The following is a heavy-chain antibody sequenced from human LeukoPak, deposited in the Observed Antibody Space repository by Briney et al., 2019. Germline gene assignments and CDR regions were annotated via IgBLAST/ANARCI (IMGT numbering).Heavy chain of an antibody. CDR1: GFTFSNYW. J-gene: IGHJ4*02. V-gene: IGHV3-74*01. Sequence: GGSLRLSCTVSGFTFSNYWMHWVRQAPGKGLVWVSRIRGDGGDTNYADSVRGRFTVSRDNAKNTLYLQMNSLTTEDTAVYFCARDRVLGSGSSDYWGQGTLVTVSS. CDR2: IRGDGGDT. D-gene: IGHD3-10*01. CDR3: ARDRVLGSGSSDY.